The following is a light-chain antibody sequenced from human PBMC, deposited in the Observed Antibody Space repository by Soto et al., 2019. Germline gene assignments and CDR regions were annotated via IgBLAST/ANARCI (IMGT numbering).Light chain of an antibody. V-gene: IGKV3-20*01. CDR3: QHYVSSPRT. CDR1: QSISGTY. J-gene: IGKJ1*01. CDR2: SES. Sequence: IAWTQSPGTLSLSPGERATLSCRTSQSISGTYLAWYQQKPGQAPRLLIYSESTRASGVPDRFSGSESGTDFTLTINRLQPEDFAVYYCQHYVSSPRTFGQGTMVAIK.